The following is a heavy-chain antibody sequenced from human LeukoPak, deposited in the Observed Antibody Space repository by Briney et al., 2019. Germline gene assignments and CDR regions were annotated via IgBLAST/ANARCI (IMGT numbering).Heavy chain of an antibody. CDR2: ISVYNGNT. Sequence: GASVKVSCKASGYTFTSYGISWVRQAPGQGLEWMGWISVYNGNTNYAQKLQGRVTMTTDTSTSTAYMELRSLRSDDTAVYYCARGATRYSSGWNDYWGQGTLVTVSS. CDR3: ARGATRYSSGWNDY. D-gene: IGHD6-19*01. CDR1: GYTFTSYG. J-gene: IGHJ4*02. V-gene: IGHV1-18*01.